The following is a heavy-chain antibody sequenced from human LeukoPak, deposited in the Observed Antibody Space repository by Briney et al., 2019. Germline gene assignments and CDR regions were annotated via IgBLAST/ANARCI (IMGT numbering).Heavy chain of an antibody. CDR1: GYSISSGYY. CDR3: ASSLGQLWSRPFDY. V-gene: IGHV4-38-2*02. J-gene: IGHJ4*02. Sequence: SETLSLTCTASGYSISSGYYWGWIRQPPGKGLEWIGSIYHSGSTYYNPSLKSRVTISVDTSKNQFSLKLSSVTAADTAVYYCASSLGQLWSRPFDYWGQGTLVTVSS. CDR2: IYHSGST. D-gene: IGHD5-18*01.